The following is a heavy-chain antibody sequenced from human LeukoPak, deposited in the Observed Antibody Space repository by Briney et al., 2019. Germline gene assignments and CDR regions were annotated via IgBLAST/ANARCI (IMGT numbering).Heavy chain of an antibody. CDR1: GGTFSSYA. D-gene: IGHD3-22*01. J-gene: IGHJ4*02. CDR3: ARGLNYYDSSGYPYYFDY. CDR2: IIPIFGTA. Sequence: AASVKVTCTASGGTFSSYAISWVRQAPGQGLEWMGGIIPIFGTANYAQKFQGRVTITADESTSTAYMELSSLRSEDTAVYYCARGLNYYDSSGYPYYFDYWGQGTLVTVSS. V-gene: IGHV1-69*13.